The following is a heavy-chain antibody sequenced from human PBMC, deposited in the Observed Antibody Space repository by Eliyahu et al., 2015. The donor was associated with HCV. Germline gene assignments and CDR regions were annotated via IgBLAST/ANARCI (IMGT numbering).Heavy chain of an antibody. Sequence: QVQLQQWGAGLLKPSETLSLTCAVYGGSFTDYYWNWIRQPPGKGLEWIGEINQRGGSYYNPSLKSRVTISLDTSKNQFSLKVKSVTVADTAVYYCARGDVLATMGFFDYWGQGNLVTVSS. CDR3: ARGDVLATMGFFDY. CDR1: GGSFTDYY. CDR2: INQRGGS. V-gene: IGHV4-34*01. D-gene: IGHD5-12*01. J-gene: IGHJ4*02.